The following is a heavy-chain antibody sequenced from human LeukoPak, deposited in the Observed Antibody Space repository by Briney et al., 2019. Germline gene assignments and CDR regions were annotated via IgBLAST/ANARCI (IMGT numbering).Heavy chain of an antibody. CDR1: GYSFTSYW. V-gene: IGHV5-10-1*01. CDR3: AKSLDYYYGMDV. J-gene: IGHJ6*02. CDR2: IDPSDSYT. Sequence: PGESLKISCKGSGYSFTSYWISWVRQMPGKGLEWMGRIDPSDSYTNYSPSFQGHVTIPADKSISTAYLQWSSLKASDTAMYYCAKSLDYYYGMDVWGQGTTVTVSS.